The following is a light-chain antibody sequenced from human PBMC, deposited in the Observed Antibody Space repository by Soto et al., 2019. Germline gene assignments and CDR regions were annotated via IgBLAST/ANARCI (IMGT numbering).Light chain of an antibody. J-gene: IGKJ2*01. Sequence: DIQMTQSPSTLSASVGDGVTITCRASQNIGSWLAWYQQKPGEAPKLLISKATNLQSEVPSRFSGSGSGTAFSLTISSLQPVDSATYFCQQYNDFQYSFGPGTKL. CDR1: QNIGSW. V-gene: IGKV1-5*03. CDR2: KAT. CDR3: QQYNDFQYS.